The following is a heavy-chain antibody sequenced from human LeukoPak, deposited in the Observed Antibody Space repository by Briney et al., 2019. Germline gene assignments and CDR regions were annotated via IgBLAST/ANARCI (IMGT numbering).Heavy chain of an antibody. J-gene: IGHJ2*01. CDR1: GVSISSYY. D-gene: IGHD2/OR15-2a*01. CDR3: ARVSSTNWYFDL. V-gene: IGHV4-59*01. CDR2: ISYSGST. Sequence: SETLSLTCTVSGVSISSYYWSWIRQPPGKGLEWIGYISYSGSTNSNSSLKSRVTTSVDTSKNQFSLKLSSVTAADTAVYYCARVSSTNWYFDLWGRGTLVTVSS.